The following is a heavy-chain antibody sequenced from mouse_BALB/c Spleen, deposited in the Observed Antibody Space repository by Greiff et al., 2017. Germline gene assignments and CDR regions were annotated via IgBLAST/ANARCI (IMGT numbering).Heavy chain of an antibody. D-gene: IGHD1-1*01. CDR1: GYAFTNYL. CDR3: ARGGIYYYGSSYAMDY. CDR2: INPGSGGT. Sequence: QVQLQQSGAELVRPGTSVKVSCKASGYAFTNYLIEWVKQRPGQGLEWIGVINPGSGGTNYNEKFKGKATLTADKSSSTAYMQLSSLTSDDSAVYFCARGGIYYYGSSYAMDYWGQGTSVTVSS. J-gene: IGHJ4*01. V-gene: IGHV1-54*01.